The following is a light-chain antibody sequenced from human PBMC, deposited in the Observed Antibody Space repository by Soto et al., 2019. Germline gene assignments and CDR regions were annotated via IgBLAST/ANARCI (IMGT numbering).Light chain of an antibody. Sequence: QSALTQPASVSGSPGQSITISCTGTSSDFGTYNFVSWYQHSPGKAPKLILYEASKRPSGVSNRFSGSKSGNTASLTISGLQAEDEADYYCWSYAGDRILEFGGGTKVTVL. V-gene: IGLV2-23*01. J-gene: IGLJ2*01. CDR1: SSDFGTYNF. CDR3: WSYAGDRILE. CDR2: EAS.